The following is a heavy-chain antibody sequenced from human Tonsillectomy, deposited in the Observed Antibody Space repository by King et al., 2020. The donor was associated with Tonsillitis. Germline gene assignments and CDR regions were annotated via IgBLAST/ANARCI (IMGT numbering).Heavy chain of an antibody. CDR3: ARDMGITEWLVAFDY. CDR2: IYTSGST. V-gene: IGHV4-4*07. D-gene: IGHD6-19*01. CDR1: GGSISSYY. J-gene: IGHJ4*02. Sequence: VQLQESGPGLVKPSETLSLTCTVSGGSISSYYWSWIRQPAGKGLEWIGRIYTSGSTNYNPSLKSRVTMSVDTSKNQFSLKLSPVTAADTAVYYCARDMGITEWLVAFDYWGQGTLVTVSS.